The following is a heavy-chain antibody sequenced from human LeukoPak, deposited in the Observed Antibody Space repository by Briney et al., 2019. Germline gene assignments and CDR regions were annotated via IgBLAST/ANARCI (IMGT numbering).Heavy chain of an antibody. J-gene: IGHJ6*02. Sequence: PGGSLRLSCSASGFTFSLYAMHWVRQAPGRGLEYVSAITSNGGSTYYADSVKGRFTISRDNSKNTLYLHMSTLRPEDTAVYYCAKDSSEDYYYGMDVWGQGTTVTVSS. CDR1: GFTFSLYA. CDR2: ITSNGGST. CDR3: AKDSSEDYYYGMDV. V-gene: IGHV3-64D*06.